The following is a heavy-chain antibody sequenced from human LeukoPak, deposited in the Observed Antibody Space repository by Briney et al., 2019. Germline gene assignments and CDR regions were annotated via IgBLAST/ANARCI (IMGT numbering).Heavy chain of an antibody. Sequence: GASVKVSCKASEYTFTSYAMHWVRQAPGQRLEWMGWINAGNGNTKYSQKFQGRVTITRDTSASTAYMELSSLRSEDTAVYYCARGSISGVATIELDFDYWGQGTLVTVSS. CDR3: ARGSISGVATIELDFDY. V-gene: IGHV1-3*01. CDR2: INAGNGNT. D-gene: IGHD5-12*01. CDR1: EYTFTSYA. J-gene: IGHJ4*02.